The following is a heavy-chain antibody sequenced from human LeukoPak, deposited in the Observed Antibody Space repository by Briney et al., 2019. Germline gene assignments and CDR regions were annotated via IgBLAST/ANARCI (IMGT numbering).Heavy chain of an antibody. CDR1: GFTVSSNY. D-gene: IGHD3-10*01. CDR2: IYSGGST. V-gene: IGHV3-53*01. CDR3: ARDRKVRGVIPMNWFDP. Sequence: GGSLRLSCAASGFTVSSNYMSWVRQAPGKGLEWVSVIYSGGSTYYADSVKGRFTISRDNSKNTLYLQMNSLRAEDTAVYYCARDRKVRGVIPMNWFDPWGQGTLVTVSS. J-gene: IGHJ5*02.